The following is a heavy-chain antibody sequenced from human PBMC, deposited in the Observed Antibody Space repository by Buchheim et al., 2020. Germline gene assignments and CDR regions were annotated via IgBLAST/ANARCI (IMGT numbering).Heavy chain of an antibody. CDR2: IYYSGST. J-gene: IGHJ5*02. CDR3: ARSLGYCSSTSCSAPINWFDP. D-gene: IGHD2-2*01. V-gene: IGHV4-39*01. Sequence: QLQLQESGPGLVKPSETLSLTCTVSGGSISSSSYYWGWIRQPPGKGLEWIGSIYYSGSTYYNPSLKSRVTISVDTSKNQFSLKLSSVTAADTAVYYCARSLGYCSSTSCSAPINWFDPWGQGTL. CDR1: GGSISSSSYY.